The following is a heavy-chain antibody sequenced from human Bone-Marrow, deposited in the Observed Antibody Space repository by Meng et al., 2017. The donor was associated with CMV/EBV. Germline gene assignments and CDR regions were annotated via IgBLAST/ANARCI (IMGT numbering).Heavy chain of an antibody. CDR1: GFTFDDYA. CDR3: AGDTEEVRFLEWGNEGWSDP. J-gene: IGHJ5*02. Sequence: GGSLRLSCAASGFTFDDYATHWVRQAPGKGLEWVAVISYDGSNNYYADSVEGRFTITRDNSKNTLYLQMTSLRAEDTAVYYCAGDTEEVRFLEWGNEGWSDPWGQGTPVTVSS. CDR2: ISYDGSNN. V-gene: IGHV3-30-3*01. D-gene: IGHD3-3*01.